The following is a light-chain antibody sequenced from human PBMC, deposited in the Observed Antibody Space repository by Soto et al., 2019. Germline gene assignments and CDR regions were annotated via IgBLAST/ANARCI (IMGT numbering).Light chain of an antibody. J-gene: IGKJ1*01. CDR3: QQYNNWPRT. CDR2: GAS. Sequence: IVLTQSPATLSLSPGERATLSCRASQSVSSYLAWYQQKPGQAPRLLIYGASFRATGVPARFSGSGSGTEFTLTISSLQSEDFAVYYCQQYNNWPRTFGQGTKVDIK. V-gene: IGKV3-15*01. CDR1: QSVSSY.